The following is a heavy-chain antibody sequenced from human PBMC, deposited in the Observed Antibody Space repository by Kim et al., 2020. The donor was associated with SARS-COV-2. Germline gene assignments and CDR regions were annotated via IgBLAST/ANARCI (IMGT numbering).Heavy chain of an antibody. CDR2: IYYSGST. CDR1: GGSISSGGYY. CDR3: ASGREPAMIVY. J-gene: IGHJ4*02. D-gene: IGHD1-26*01. Sequence: SETLSLTCTVSGGSISSGGYYWSWIRQHPGKGLEWIGYIYYSGSTYYNPSIKSRVTISVDTSKNQFSLKLSSVTAADTAVYYCASGREPAMIVYWGQGTLVTVSS. V-gene: IGHV4-31*03.